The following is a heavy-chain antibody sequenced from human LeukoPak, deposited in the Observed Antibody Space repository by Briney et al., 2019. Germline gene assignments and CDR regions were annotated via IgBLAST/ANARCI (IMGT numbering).Heavy chain of an antibody. CDR3: ARDLMGDYGDWNFDY. D-gene: IGHD4-17*01. Sequence: SVKVSCKASGGTFSSYAISWVRQAPGPGLEWMGGIIPIFGTANYAQKFQGRVTITADKSTSTAYMELSSLRSEDTAVYYCARDLMGDYGDWNFDYWGQGTLVTVSS. J-gene: IGHJ4*02. V-gene: IGHV1-69*06. CDR1: GGTFSSYA. CDR2: IIPIFGTA.